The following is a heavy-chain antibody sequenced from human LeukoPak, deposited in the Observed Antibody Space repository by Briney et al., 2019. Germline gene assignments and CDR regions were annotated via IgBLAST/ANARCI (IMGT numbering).Heavy chain of an antibody. Sequence: GASVKVSCKASGYTFTSYDINWVRQATGQGLEWMGWMNPKNANTGYAQKFQGRVTMTRNTSINTAYMELSSLRSEDTAVYYCARGMDSSGYSAAYRGQGTLVTVSS. CDR3: ARGMDSSGYSAAY. V-gene: IGHV1-8*01. D-gene: IGHD3-22*01. CDR2: MNPKNANT. J-gene: IGHJ4*02. CDR1: GYTFTSYD.